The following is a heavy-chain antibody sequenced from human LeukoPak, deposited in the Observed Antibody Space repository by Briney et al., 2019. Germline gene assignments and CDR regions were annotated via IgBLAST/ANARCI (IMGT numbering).Heavy chain of an antibody. CDR1: GFTFSSYS. V-gene: IGHV3-21*01. D-gene: IGHD3-3*01. J-gene: IGHJ6*02. CDR2: ISSSSSYI. Sequence: GGSLRLSCAASGFTFSSYSMNWVRQAPGKGLEWVSSISSSSSYIYYEDSVKGRFTISRDNAKNSLYLQMNSLRAEDTAVYYCARGQVWSGYTNNYYYYYGMDVWGQGTTVTVSS. CDR3: ARGQVWSGYTNNYYYYYGMDV.